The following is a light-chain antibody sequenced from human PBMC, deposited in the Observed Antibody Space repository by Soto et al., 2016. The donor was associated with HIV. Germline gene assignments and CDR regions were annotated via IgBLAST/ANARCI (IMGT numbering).Light chain of an antibody. CDR3: QQSYSIPRT. J-gene: IGKJ1*01. Sequence: DIQMTQSPSSLSAPVGDRVTITCRASQSISTYLNWYQQKPGKAPKLLIYGASTLQSGVPSRFTGSGSGTDFTLTISSLQLEDFATYYCQQSYSIPRTFGRGAGWKTN. CDR2: GAS. CDR1: QSISTY. V-gene: IGKV1-39*01.